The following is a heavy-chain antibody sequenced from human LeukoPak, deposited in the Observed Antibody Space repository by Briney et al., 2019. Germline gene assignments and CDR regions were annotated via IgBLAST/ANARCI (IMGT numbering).Heavy chain of an antibody. Sequence: PGGSLRLSCAASGFTFSSYAMHWVRQAPGKGLEWVAVISYDGSNKYYADSVKGRFTISRDNSKNTLYLQMNSLRAEDTAVYYCAKGGRITMTQDYFDCWGRGTLVTVSS. CDR3: AKGGRITMTQDYFDC. D-gene: IGHD3-22*01. CDR2: ISYDGSNK. CDR1: GFTFSSYA. J-gene: IGHJ4*02. V-gene: IGHV3-30-3*01.